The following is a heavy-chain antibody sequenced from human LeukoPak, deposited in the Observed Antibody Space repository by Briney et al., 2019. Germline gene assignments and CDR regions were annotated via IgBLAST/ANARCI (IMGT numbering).Heavy chain of an antibody. CDR3: ARVTSYGFSLDY. V-gene: IGHV1-69*04. Sequence: SVKVSCKASGGTFSSYAISWVRQAPGQGLEWMGRIIPILGIANYAQKFQGRVTITADKSTSTAYMELSSLRSEDTAVYYCARVTSYGFSLDYWGQGTLVTVSS. CDR1: GGTFSSYA. J-gene: IGHJ4*02. D-gene: IGHD5-18*01. CDR2: IIPILGIA.